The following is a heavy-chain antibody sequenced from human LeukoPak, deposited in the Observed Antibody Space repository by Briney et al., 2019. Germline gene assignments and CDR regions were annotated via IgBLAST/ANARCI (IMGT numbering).Heavy chain of an antibody. D-gene: IGHD2-21*02. CDR2: IYYSGST. Sequence: SETLSLTCTVSGGSISSYYWSWIRQPPGKGLEWIGYIYYSGSTNYNPSLKSRVTISVDTSKSQFSLKLSSVTAADTAVYYCAREYCGGDCYSDSHWFDPWGQGTLVTVSS. CDR3: AREYCGGDCYSDSHWFDP. V-gene: IGHV4-59*01. CDR1: GGSISSYY. J-gene: IGHJ5*02.